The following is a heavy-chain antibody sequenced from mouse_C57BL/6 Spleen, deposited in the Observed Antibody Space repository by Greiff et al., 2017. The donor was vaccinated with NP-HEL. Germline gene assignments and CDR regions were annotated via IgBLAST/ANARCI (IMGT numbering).Heavy chain of an antibody. Sequence: QVQLKQPGAELVRPGSSVKLSCKASGYTFTSYWMDWVKQRPGQGLEWIGNIYPSDSETHYNQKFKDKATLTVDKSSSTAYMQLSSLTSEDSAVYYCARLETTVEYYFDYWGQGTTLTVSS. D-gene: IGHD1-1*01. CDR3: ARLETTVEYYFDY. J-gene: IGHJ2*01. CDR1: GYTFTSYW. CDR2: IYPSDSET. V-gene: IGHV1-61*01.